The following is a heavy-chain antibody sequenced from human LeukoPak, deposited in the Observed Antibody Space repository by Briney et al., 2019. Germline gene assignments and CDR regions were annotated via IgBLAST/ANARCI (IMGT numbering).Heavy chain of an antibody. D-gene: IGHD6-13*01. CDR2: ISDSGTKK. J-gene: IGHJ4*02. Sequence: GRSLRLSRATPGFTLSTHSMHWGRHAPGKGLEWVAVISDSGTKKYYADSVKGRFTLSRDNSKNMLYLQMNSLRVEDTAVYYCARDQVGGAVDYWGQGTLVTVSS. CDR1: GFTLSTHS. CDR3: ARDQVGGAVDY. V-gene: IGHV3-30-3*01.